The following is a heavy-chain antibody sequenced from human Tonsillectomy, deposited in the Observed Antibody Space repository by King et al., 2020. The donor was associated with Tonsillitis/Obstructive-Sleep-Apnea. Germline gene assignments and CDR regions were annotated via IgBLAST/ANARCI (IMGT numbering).Heavy chain of an antibody. Sequence: VQLQESGGGLVKPGGSLRLSCAASGFTFSDYFMTWLRPAPGKGLEWVSYISSGSSYTKYADSVKGRFTISRDNAKNSLYLQLNSLRAEDTAVYYCARVRCSSTSCHLLVDYWGQGTLVTVSS. J-gene: IGHJ4*02. D-gene: IGHD2-2*01. CDR2: ISSGSSYT. V-gene: IGHV3-11*05. CDR3: ARVRCSSTSCHLLVDY. CDR1: GFTFSDYF.